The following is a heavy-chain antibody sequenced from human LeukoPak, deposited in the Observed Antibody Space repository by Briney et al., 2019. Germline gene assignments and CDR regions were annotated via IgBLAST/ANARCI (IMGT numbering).Heavy chain of an antibody. D-gene: IGHD3-9*01. J-gene: IGHJ3*02. Sequence: GASVKVSCKASGHTFTTYFLHWVRQAPGQGLEWMGIIDPSSGGSTSAQKFQVRATMTRDMSTSTVYMELSSLTSEDTAVYYCARPRYTNSQDAFDIWGQGTMVAVSS. CDR1: GHTFTTYF. V-gene: IGHV1-46*01. CDR2: IDPSSGGS. CDR3: ARPRYTNSQDAFDI.